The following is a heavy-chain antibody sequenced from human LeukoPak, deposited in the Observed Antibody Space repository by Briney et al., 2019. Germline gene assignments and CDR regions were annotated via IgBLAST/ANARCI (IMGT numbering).Heavy chain of an antibody. V-gene: IGHV4-4*07. CDR2: IYTSGST. CDR3: ARGVGYCSGGSCYPWPYYYYYGMDV. J-gene: IGHJ6*02. D-gene: IGHD2-15*01. Sequence: SETLSLTCTVSGGSISSYYWSWIRQPAGKGLEWIGRIYTSGSTNYNPSLKSRVTMSVDTSKNQFSLKLSSVTAADTAVYYCARGVGYCSGGSCYPWPYYYYYGMDVWGQGTTVTVSS. CDR1: GGSISSYY.